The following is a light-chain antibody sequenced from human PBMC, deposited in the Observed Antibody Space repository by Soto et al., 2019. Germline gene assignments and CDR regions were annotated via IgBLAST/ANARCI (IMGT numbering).Light chain of an antibody. V-gene: IGKV3-20*01. CDR3: QQYGSSRWT. Sequence: IVLTQYPVTLSLSPGERATLSCRASQSLSSTYLAWYRQKPGQSPRLLIYGASSRATGIPDRFRGSGSGTDFTLTISRLEPEDFAVYYCQQYGSSRWTFAQGTKVDFK. CDR2: GAS. J-gene: IGKJ1*01. CDR1: QSLSSTY.